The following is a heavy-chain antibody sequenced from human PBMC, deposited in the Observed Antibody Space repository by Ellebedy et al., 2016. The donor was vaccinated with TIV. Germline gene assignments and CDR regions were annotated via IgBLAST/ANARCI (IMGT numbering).Heavy chain of an antibody. CDR3: ARLQMTTTFNWFDP. J-gene: IGHJ5*02. V-gene: IGHV3-7*03. D-gene: IGHD4-17*01. Sequence: GGSLRLSXAASGFTFSSYWMSWVRQTPGKGLEWVANIKQDGSEKYYVDSVKGRFTISRDNPKNSLYLQMNSLRAEDTAVYYCARLQMTTTFNWFDPWGQGTLVTVSS. CDR1: GFTFSSYW. CDR2: IKQDGSEK.